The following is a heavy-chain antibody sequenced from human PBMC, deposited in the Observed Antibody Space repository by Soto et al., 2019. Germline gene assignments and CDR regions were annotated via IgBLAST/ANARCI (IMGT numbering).Heavy chain of an antibody. D-gene: IGHD3-10*01. CDR1: GFTFSSYA. CDR2: ISYDGSNK. V-gene: IGHV3-30-3*01. Sequence: GGSLRLSCAASGFTFSSYAMHWVRQAPGKGLEWVAVISYDGSNKYYADSVKGRFTISRDNTKNTLYLQMNSLRAEDTAVYYCARVTYPTVDWFDPWGQGTLVTVSS. CDR3: ARVTYPTVDWFDP. J-gene: IGHJ5*02.